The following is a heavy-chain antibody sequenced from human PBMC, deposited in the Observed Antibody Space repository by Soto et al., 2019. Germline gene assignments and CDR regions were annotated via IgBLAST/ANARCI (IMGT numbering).Heavy chain of an antibody. CDR1: GFTFSSYS. J-gene: IGHJ5*02. V-gene: IGHV3-48*02. D-gene: IGHD3-3*01. Sequence: PGRSLRLSCAASGFTFSSYSMNWVRQAPGKGLEWVSYISSSSTIYYADSVKGRFTISRDNAKNSLYLQMNSLRDEDTAVYYGAKNGITIFGVVPWGKEPLVPASS. CDR3: AKNGITIFGVVP. CDR2: ISSSSTI.